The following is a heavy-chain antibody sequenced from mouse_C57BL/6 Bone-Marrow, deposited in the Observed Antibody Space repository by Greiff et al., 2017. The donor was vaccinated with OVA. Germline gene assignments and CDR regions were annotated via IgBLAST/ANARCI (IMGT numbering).Heavy chain of an antibody. CDR2: IDPENGDT. CDR3: TDGRGYFDV. CDR1: GFNIKDDY. Sequence: EVKLQESGAELVRPGASVKLSCTASGFNIKDDYMHWVKQRPEQGLEWIGWIDPENGDTEYASKFQGKATITADTSSNTAYLQLSSLTSEDTAVYYCTDGRGYFDVWGTGTTVTVSS. D-gene: IGHD1-1*01. V-gene: IGHV14-4*01. J-gene: IGHJ1*03.